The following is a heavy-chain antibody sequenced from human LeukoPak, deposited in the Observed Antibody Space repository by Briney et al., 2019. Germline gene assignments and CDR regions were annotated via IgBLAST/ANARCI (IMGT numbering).Heavy chain of an antibody. CDR1: GFTFSSYE. V-gene: IGHV3-48*03. CDR3: TRAFQELPQLYYYYYMDV. Sequence: GGSLRLSCAASGFTFSSYEMNWVRQAPGKGLEWVSYISSSGSTIYYADSVKGRFTISRDNAKNSLYLQMNSLRAEDTAVYYCTRAFQELPQLYYYYYMDVWGKGTTVTVSS. D-gene: IGHD6-13*01. J-gene: IGHJ6*03. CDR2: ISSSGSTI.